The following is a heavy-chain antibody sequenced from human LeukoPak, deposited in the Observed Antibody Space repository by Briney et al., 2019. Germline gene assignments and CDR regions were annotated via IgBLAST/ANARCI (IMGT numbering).Heavy chain of an antibody. Sequence: ASVKVSCKASGYTFTGYYMHWVRQAPGQGLEWMGWINPNSGGTNYAQEFQGRVTMTRDTSISTAYMELSRLRSDDTAVYYCARARRIAAAGPYNWFDPWGQGTLVTVSS. CDR3: ARARRIAAAGPYNWFDP. J-gene: IGHJ5*02. V-gene: IGHV1-2*02. CDR2: INPNSGGT. CDR1: GYTFTGYY. D-gene: IGHD6-13*01.